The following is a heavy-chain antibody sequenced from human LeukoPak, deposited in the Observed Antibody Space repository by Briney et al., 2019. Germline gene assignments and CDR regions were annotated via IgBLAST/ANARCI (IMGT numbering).Heavy chain of an antibody. CDR3: ARGWYSSSLGY. J-gene: IGHJ4*02. V-gene: IGHV3-33*01. CDR1: GFTFSSYG. CDR2: IWYDGSNK. Sequence: GGSLRLSCAASGFTFSSYGMHWVRQAPGKGLEWVAVIWYDGSNKYYADSVKGRFTISRDNSKNTLYLQMNSLRAEDTAVYYCARGWYSSSLGYWGQGTLVTVSS. D-gene: IGHD6-13*01.